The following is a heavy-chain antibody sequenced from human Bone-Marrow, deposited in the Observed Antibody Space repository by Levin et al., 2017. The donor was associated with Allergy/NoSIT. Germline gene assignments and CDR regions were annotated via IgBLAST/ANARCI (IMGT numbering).Heavy chain of an antibody. CDR2: ISSSSSYI. CDR1: GFTFSSYS. J-gene: IGHJ6*03. V-gene: IGHV3-21*01. D-gene: IGHD2-8*02. CDR3: ARVRPRGRWCMLIYYYYDYMDV. Sequence: GESLKISCAASGFTFSSYSMNWVRQAPGKGLEWVSSISSSSSYIYYADSVKGRFTISRDNAKNSLYLQMNSLRAEDTAVYYCARVRPRGRWCMLIYYYYDYMDVWGKGTTVTVSS.